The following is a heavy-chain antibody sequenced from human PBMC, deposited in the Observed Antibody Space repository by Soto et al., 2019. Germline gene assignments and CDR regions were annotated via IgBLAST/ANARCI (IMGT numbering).Heavy chain of an antibody. CDR1: GDSFTSYG. J-gene: IGHJ4*02. V-gene: IGHV1-18*01. Sequence: TSVKLSCEASGDSFTSYGISWVRQAPGQGLEWMGWISAYNGNTNSAQKLQGRVTMTTDTSTSTAYVELRSLRSDDTAVYYCARGAVAPASGDYWGQGTLVTVSS. CDR3: ARGAVAPASGDY. CDR2: ISAYNGNT. D-gene: IGHD6-25*01.